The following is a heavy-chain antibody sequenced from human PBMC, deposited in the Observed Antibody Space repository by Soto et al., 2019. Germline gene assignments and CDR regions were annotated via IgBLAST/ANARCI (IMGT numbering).Heavy chain of an antibody. CDR3: ARDPASSSWFNYYGMDV. CDR2: IKQDGSEK. J-gene: IGHJ6*02. Sequence: LRLSCAASGFTFSSYWMSWVRQAPGKGLEWVANIKQDGSEKYYVDSVKGRFTISRDNAKNSLYLQMNSLRAEDTAVYYCARDPASSSWFNYYGMDVWGQGTTVTVSS. D-gene: IGHD6-13*01. V-gene: IGHV3-7*03. CDR1: GFTFSSYW.